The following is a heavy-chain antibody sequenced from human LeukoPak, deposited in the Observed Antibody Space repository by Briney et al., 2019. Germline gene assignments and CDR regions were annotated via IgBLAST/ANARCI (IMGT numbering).Heavy chain of an antibody. CDR3: ARVGPANDAFDI. D-gene: IGHD2-15*01. Sequence: SETLSLTCAVYGGPFSGYYWSWIRQPPGKGLEWIGEINHSGSTNYNPSLKSRVTISVDTSKNQFSLKLSSVTAADTAVYYCARVGPANDAFDIWGQGTMVTVSS. CDR1: GGPFSGYY. CDR2: INHSGST. J-gene: IGHJ3*02. V-gene: IGHV4-34*01.